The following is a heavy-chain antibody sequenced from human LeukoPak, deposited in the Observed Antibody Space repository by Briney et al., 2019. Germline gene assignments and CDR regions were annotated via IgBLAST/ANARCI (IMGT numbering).Heavy chain of an antibody. J-gene: IGHJ3*02. Sequence: GGSLRLSCAASGFTFSSYWMSWVRQAPGKGLEWVANIKQDGSEKYYVDSVKGRFTISRDNAKNSLYLQMNSLRVEDTAVYFCARDYNYYDSSSYYDALDIWGQGTMVTVSS. CDR3: ARDYNYYDSSSYYDALDI. CDR1: GFTFSSYW. CDR2: IKQDGSEK. D-gene: IGHD3-22*01. V-gene: IGHV3-7*01.